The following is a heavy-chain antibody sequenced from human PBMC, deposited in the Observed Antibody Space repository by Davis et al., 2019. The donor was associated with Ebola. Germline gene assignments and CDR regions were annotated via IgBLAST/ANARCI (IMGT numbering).Heavy chain of an antibody. D-gene: IGHD1/OR15-1a*01. V-gene: IGHV3-49*04. CDR1: GFTFDDYA. CDR3: SRDLKQRPPSYYYGMDV. CDR2: IRSKAYGGKP. Sequence: GGSLRLSCAASGFTFDDYAMTWVRQAPGKGLEWVGFIRSKAYGGKPAYAASVKGRFTISRDDSKTIAYLQLDSLKTEDTAVYYCSRDLKQRPPSYYYGMDVWGQGTTVTVSS. J-gene: IGHJ6*02.